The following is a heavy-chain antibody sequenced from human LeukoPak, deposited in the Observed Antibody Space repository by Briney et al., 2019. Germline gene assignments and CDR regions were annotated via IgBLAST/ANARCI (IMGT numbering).Heavy chain of an antibody. V-gene: IGHV4-59*01. CDR3: ARWNEGLDY. CDR1: SGSIRNYC. J-gene: IGHJ4*02. CDR2: IYDSGAT. D-gene: IGHD1-1*01. Sequence: SETLSLTCTVSSGSIRNYCWGWIRQPPGRGLEWIGYIYDSGATNYSPSLKSRVTISVDTSNNHFSLNLRSVTAADTAVYYCARWNEGLDYWGQGTLVTVSS.